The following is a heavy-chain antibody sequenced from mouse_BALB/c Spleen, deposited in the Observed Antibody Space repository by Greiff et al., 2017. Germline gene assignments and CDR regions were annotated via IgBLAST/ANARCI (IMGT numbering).Heavy chain of an antibody. CDR2: ISTYYGDA. J-gene: IGHJ4*01. CDR1: GYTFTDYA. CDR3: ARAYRYDGAMDY. Sequence: QVQLQQSGAELVRPGVSVKISCKGSGYTFTDYAMHWVKQSHAKSLEWIGVISTYYGDASYNQKFKGKATMTVDKSSSTAYMELARLTSEDSAIYYCARAYRYDGAMDYWGQGTSVTVSS. V-gene: IGHV1S137*01. D-gene: IGHD2-14*01.